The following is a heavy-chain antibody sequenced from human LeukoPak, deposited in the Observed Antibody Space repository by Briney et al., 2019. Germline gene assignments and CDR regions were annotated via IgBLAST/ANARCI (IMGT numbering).Heavy chain of an antibody. Sequence: SETLSLTCTASGASISGSGYYWGWIRQPPGKGLEWIGSIYSSGSTYYNASLQSRVTISIETSKNQISLRLNSVTAADTAMYYCAKSGGYGLIDYWGQGTLVTVSS. CDR1: GASISGSGYY. CDR3: AKSGGYGLIDY. D-gene: IGHD1-26*01. J-gene: IGHJ4*02. CDR2: IYSSGST. V-gene: IGHV4-39*01.